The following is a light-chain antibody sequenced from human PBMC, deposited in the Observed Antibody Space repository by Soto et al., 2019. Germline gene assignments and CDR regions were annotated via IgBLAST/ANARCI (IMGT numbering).Light chain of an antibody. Sequence: ASVGDRVTITCRASQSISSWLAWYQQKPWKAPKLLIYKASSLESGVPSRFSGTESGTEFTLTISSLRPDDFATYYCQQYSDYSAWTFGQGTKVDIK. CDR3: QQYSDYSAWT. CDR1: QSISSW. V-gene: IGKV1-5*03. J-gene: IGKJ1*01. CDR2: KAS.